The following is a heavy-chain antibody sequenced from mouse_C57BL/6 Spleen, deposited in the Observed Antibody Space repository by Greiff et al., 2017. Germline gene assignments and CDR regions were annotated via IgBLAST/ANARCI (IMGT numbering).Heavy chain of an antibody. Sequence: QVQLKESGAELVRPGASVKLSCKASGYTFTDYYINWVKQRPGQGLEWIARIYPGSGNTYYNEKFKGKDTLTAEKSSSTAYMQLSSLTSEDSAVYFCAREGYYGSSTYYAMDYWGQGTSVTVSS. J-gene: IGHJ4*01. CDR1: GYTFTDYY. CDR3: AREGYYGSSTYYAMDY. D-gene: IGHD1-1*01. CDR2: IYPGSGNT. V-gene: IGHV1-76*01.